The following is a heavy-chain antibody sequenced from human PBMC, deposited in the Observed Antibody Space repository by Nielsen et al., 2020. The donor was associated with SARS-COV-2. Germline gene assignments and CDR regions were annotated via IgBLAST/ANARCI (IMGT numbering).Heavy chain of an antibody. V-gene: IGHV3-48*03. J-gene: IGHJ2*01. CDR1: GFTFSSYE. CDR3: ARDNGRWLQYRNWYFDL. D-gene: IGHD5-24*01. Sequence: GGSLRLSCAASGFTFSSYEMNWVRQAPGKGLEWVSYISSSGSTIYYADSVKGRFTISRDNAKNSLYLQMNSLRAEDTAVYYCARDNGRWLQYRNWYFDLWGRGTLVTVSS. CDR2: ISSSGSTI.